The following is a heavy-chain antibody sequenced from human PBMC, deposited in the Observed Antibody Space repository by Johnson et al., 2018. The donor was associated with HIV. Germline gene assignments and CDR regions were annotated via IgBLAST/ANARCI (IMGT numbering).Heavy chain of an antibody. J-gene: IGHJ3*02. Sequence: EVQLVESGGGLIQPGGSLRLSCAASGFIVSSNYMSWVRQAPGKGLEWVSVIYSGGSTYYADSVKGRFTISRDNSKNTLYLQMNSLRAEDTAVYYCAREGGQWLVLVDAFDIWGQGTMVTVSS. V-gene: IGHV3-53*01. D-gene: IGHD6-19*01. CDR2: IYSGGST. CDR1: GFIVSSNY. CDR3: AREGGQWLVLVDAFDI.